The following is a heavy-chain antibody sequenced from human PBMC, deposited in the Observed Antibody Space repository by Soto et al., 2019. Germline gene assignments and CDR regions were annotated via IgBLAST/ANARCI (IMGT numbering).Heavy chain of an antibody. V-gene: IGHV3-23*01. CDR2: ITGSGGST. CDR1: GFTFSIYA. J-gene: IGHJ4*02. D-gene: IGHD3-10*01. CDR3: AKARGAMVRGAAFYFDY. Sequence: GGSLRLSCAASGFTFSIYAMHWVRHAPGKGLEWVSAITGSGGSTYYADSVKGRFTISRDNSKNTLYLQMNSLRAEDTAVYYCAKARGAMVRGAAFYFDYWGQGTLVTVSS.